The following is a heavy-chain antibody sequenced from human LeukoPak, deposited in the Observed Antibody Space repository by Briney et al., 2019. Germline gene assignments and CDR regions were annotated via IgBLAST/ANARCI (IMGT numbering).Heavy chain of an antibody. CDR1: GGSISSSSYY. CDR2: IYYSGST. V-gene: IGHV4-39*01. CDR3: ARRDIVATISYFDY. D-gene: IGHD5-12*01. Sequence: SGTLSLTCTVSGGSISSSSYYWGWIRQPPGKGLEWIGSIYYSGSTYYNPSLKSRVTISVDTSKNQFSLKLSSVTAADTAVYYCARRDIVATISYFDYWGQGTLVTVSS. J-gene: IGHJ4*02.